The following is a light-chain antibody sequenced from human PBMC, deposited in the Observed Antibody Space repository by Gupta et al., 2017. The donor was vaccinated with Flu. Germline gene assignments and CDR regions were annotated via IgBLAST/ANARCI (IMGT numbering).Light chain of an antibody. Sequence: VNILCSGSTSNIGSNFVFWYQQFPATAPNLVIFSDNQRPSGVPDRFSCSNSGTSASPAISGLRSEDEADDYCASWDDSRSGHVVFGAGTKVTVL. V-gene: IGLV1-47*02. CDR2: SDN. CDR1: TSNIGSNF. J-gene: IGLJ2*01. CDR3: ASWDDSRSGHVV.